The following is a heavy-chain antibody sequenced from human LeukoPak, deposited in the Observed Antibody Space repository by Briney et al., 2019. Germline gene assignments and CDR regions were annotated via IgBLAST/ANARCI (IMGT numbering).Heavy chain of an antibody. Sequence: SVKVSCKASGYTLTGYYMHWVRQAPGQGLEWMGGIIPIFGTANYAQKFQGRVTINADDSTRTAYMELSSLRSDDTAVYYCARAGHSSGWYSWGQGTLVTVSS. D-gene: IGHD6-19*01. V-gene: IGHV1-69*13. CDR3: ARAGHSSGWYS. CDR1: GYTLTGYY. J-gene: IGHJ5*02. CDR2: IIPIFGTA.